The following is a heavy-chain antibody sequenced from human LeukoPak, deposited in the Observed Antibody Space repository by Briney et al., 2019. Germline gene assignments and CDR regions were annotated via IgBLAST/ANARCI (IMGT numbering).Heavy chain of an antibody. CDR2: ISYDGSNK. D-gene: IGHD6-13*01. CDR1: GFTFSSYA. CDR3: ARDQQQLTTGSLWY. Sequence: GGSLRLSCAASGFTFSSYAMHWVRQAPGKGLEWVAVISYDGSNKYYADSVKGRFTISRDNSKNTLYLQMNSLRAEDTAVYYCARDQQQLTTGSLWYWGQGTLVTVSS. J-gene: IGHJ4*02. V-gene: IGHV3-30-3*01.